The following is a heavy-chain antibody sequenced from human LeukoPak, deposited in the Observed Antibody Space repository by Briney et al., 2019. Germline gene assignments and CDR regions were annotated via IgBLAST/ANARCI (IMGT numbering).Heavy chain of an antibody. D-gene: IGHD3-3*01. CDR1: GYTFTSYG. CDR2: ISAYNGNT. J-gene: IGHJ6*02. Sequence: ASVKVSCKASGYTFTSYGISWVRQAPGQGLEWKGWISAYNGNTNYAQKLQGRVTMTTDTSTSTAYMELRSLRSDDTAVYYCARGTLRITIFGVVIIYGMDVWGQGTTVTVSS. CDR3: ARGTLRITIFGVVIIYGMDV. V-gene: IGHV1-18*01.